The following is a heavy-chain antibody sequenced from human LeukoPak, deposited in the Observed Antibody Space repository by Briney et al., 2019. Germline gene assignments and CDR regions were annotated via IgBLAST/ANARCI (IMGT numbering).Heavy chain of an antibody. CDR2: IYSGGPT. Sequence: QSGGSLRLSCAASGFTFSSYAMTWVRQAPGKGLEWVSVIYSGGPTYYADSVKGRFTISRDNSKNTVYLQMSSLRGEDTAVYFCARGWVVATGGFDMWGQGTMVTVSS. D-gene: IGHD2-8*02. V-gene: IGHV3-53*01. CDR3: ARGWVVATGGFDM. CDR1: GFTFSSYA. J-gene: IGHJ3*02.